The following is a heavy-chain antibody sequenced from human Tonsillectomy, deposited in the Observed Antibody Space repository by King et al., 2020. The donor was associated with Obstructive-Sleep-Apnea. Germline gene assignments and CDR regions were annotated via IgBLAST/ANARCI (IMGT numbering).Heavy chain of an antibody. CDR1: GGSISSGDYY. Sequence: QLQESGPGLVKPSQTLSLTCAVSGGSISSGDYYWSWIRQPPGKALEWIGYIYYSGSTYYNPFLKSRVTISLDTSKNQFSLKLSSVTAADTAVYYCARGRYSAYGEIDYWVQGTLVTVSS. J-gene: IGHJ4*02. CDR3: ARGRYSAYGEIDY. CDR2: IYYSGST. V-gene: IGHV4-30-4*01. D-gene: IGHD5-12*01.